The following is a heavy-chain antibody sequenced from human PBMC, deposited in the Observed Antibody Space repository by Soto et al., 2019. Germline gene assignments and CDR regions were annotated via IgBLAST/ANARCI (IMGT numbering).Heavy chain of an antibody. Sequence: AGGSLRLSCAASGFTFSSYSVNWVRQAPGKGLEWVSYMSSSGSNIHYADSVRGRFTTSRDNAKNSLYLQMNSLRAEDTAVYYCATTCDSASCYGNVYWGQGTLVTVSS. J-gene: IGHJ4*02. CDR1: GFTFSSYS. CDR2: MSSSGSNI. D-gene: IGHD2-2*01. V-gene: IGHV3-21*01. CDR3: ATTCDSASCYGNVY.